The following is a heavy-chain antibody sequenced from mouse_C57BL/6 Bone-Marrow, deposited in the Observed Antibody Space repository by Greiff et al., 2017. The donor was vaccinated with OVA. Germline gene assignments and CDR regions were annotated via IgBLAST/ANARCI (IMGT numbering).Heavy chain of an antibody. CDR1: GYTFTSYW. CDR2: IDPSDGYT. V-gene: IGHV1-59*01. CDR3: ARSGYDRFAY. D-gene: IGHD2-2*01. Sequence: VQLQQPGAELVRPGTSVKLSCKASGYTFTSYWMHWVKQRPGQGLEWIGVIDPSDGYTNYTQKFKGKATLTVDTSSSTAYMQLSSLPSEDSAGYYCARSGYDRFAYWGQGTLVTVSA. J-gene: IGHJ3*01.